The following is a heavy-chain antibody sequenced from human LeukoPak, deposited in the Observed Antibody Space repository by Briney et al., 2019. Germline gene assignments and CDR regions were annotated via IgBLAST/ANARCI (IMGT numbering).Heavy chain of an antibody. CDR1: GFTFSSYA. CDR2: ISGSGGST. Sequence: GGSLRLSCAASGFTFSSYAMSWVRQAPGKGLEWVSAISGSGGSTYYADSVKGRLTISRDNSKNTLYLQMNSLRAEDTAVYYCAKDLVTAYGYYYDSSGYQVDYWGQGTLVTVSS. J-gene: IGHJ4*02. CDR3: AKDLVTAYGYYYDSSGYQVDY. D-gene: IGHD3-22*01. V-gene: IGHV3-23*01.